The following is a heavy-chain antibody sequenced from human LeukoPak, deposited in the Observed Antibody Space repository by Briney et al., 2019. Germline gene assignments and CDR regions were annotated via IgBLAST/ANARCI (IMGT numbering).Heavy chain of an antibody. CDR3: ARKSNWGMGGFDY. CDR2: ISSSSSYI. V-gene: IGHV3-21*01. Sequence: NPGGSLRLSCAAFGFTFGSYSMNWVRQAPGKGLEWVSSISSSSSYIYYADSVKGRFTISRDNAKNSLYLQMNSLRAEDTAVYYCARKSNWGMGGFDYWGQGTLITVSS. D-gene: IGHD7-27*01. CDR1: GFTFGSYS. J-gene: IGHJ4*02.